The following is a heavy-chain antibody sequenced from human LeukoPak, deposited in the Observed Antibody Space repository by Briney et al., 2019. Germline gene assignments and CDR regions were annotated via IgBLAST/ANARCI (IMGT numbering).Heavy chain of an antibody. D-gene: IGHD6-19*01. CDR1: GFTFSSYW. V-gene: IGHV3-7*01. J-gene: IGHJ4*02. CDR3: ARGESSWSETGGDY. CDR2: IKQDGSEK. Sequence: GGSLRLSCAASGFTFSSYWMSWVRQAPGKGLEWVANIKQDGSEKYYVDSVKGRFTISRDNAKNSLYLQMNSLRAEDTAVYYCARGESSWSETGGDYWGQGTLVTVSS.